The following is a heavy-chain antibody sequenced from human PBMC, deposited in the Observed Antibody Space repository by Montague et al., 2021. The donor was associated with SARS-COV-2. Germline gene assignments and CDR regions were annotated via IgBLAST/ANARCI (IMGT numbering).Heavy chain of an antibody. D-gene: IGHD3-10*01. CDR3: ARLGAITLVRGITKADFSNYGMDV. Sequence: SETLSLTCTVSSGSFMGYYWGGIRQPPGKGLEWIGGINHSGSTTYNPSLESRVSISVDTSNKQFSLKVTSVTAADTAVYYCARLGAITLVRGITKADFSNYGMDVWGQGTTVTVSS. V-gene: IGHV4-34*01. J-gene: IGHJ6*02. CDR1: SGSFMGYY. CDR2: INHSGST.